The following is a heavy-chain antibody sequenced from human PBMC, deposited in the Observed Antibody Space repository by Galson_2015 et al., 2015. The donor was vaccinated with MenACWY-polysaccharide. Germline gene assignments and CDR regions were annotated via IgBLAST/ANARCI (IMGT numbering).Heavy chain of an antibody. CDR1: GFTFSTYW. D-gene: IGHD6-13*01. J-gene: IGHJ4*02. CDR3: AKVGPRSSWTMGIDY. CDR2: IKSDGSST. V-gene: IGHV3-74*01. Sequence: SLRLSCAASGFTFSTYWMHWVRQAPGKGLVWVSRIKSDGSSTNYADSVKGRFTISRDNAKNTLYLQMNNLRAEDTAVYYCAKVGPRSSWTMGIDYWGQGTLVTVSS.